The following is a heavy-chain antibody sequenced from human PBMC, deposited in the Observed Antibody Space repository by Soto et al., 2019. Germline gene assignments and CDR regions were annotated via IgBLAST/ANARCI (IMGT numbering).Heavy chain of an antibody. CDR1: GFSLSTSGVG. CDR3: AHSRCGGDCLQSYSSHYYYGMDV. CDR2: IYWDDDK. V-gene: IGHV2-5*02. J-gene: IGHJ6*02. Sequence: SGPTLVNPTQSLTLTCSFSGFSLSTSGVGVGWIRQPPGKALEWLALIYWDDDKRYSPSLKSRLTITKDTSKNQVVLTMTNMDPVDTATYYCAHSRCGGDCLQSYSSHYYYGMDVWGQGTTVTVSS. D-gene: IGHD2-21*02.